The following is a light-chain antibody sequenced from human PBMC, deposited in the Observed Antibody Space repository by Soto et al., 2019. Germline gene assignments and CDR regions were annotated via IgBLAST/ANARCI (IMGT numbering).Light chain of an antibody. CDR1: QSVGIN. CDR2: GAS. J-gene: IGKJ1*01. V-gene: IGKV3-15*01. CDR3: QQYNNWPWT. Sequence: RVVTQAAGTLSVSPVERATLSGSAIQSVGINSAWYQKKPGHAPRLLIYGASTRSTGIPARFSGSGSGTEFTLTISSLQSEDFAVYYCQQYNNWPWTFGQGTKVDTK.